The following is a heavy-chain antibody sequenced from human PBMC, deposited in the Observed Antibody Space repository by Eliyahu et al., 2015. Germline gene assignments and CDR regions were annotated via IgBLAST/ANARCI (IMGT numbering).Heavy chain of an antibody. CDR1: XFPLSXXG. CDR2: IWYDGSNK. Sequence: QVQLVESGGGVVQPGRSLRLSCAASXFPLSXXGMHWVRQAPGQGXEWVAVIWYDGSNKYYADSVKGRFTISRDNSKNTLYLQMNSLRAEDTAVYYCARGGYYYYYYMDVWGKGTTVTVSS. D-gene: IGHD6-25*01. V-gene: IGHV3-33*01. J-gene: IGHJ6*03. CDR3: ARGGYYYYYYMDV.